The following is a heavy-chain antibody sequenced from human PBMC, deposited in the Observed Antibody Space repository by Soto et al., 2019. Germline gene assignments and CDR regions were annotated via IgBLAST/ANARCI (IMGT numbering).Heavy chain of an antibody. Sequence: LGKVSCNASGGTFNKFAFSWVRQAPGQGFEWMGGIIPVFRSANYAQRFRGRITITADEYTSTVYLYLNDLRSDDTAVYYCARRHCASHNCPLFFYFVDLWGLGTTVPASS. CDR2: IIPVFRSA. J-gene: IGHJ6*02. CDR1: GGTFNKFA. CDR3: ARRHCASHNCPLFFYFVDL. D-gene: IGHD1-1*01. V-gene: IGHV1-69*13.